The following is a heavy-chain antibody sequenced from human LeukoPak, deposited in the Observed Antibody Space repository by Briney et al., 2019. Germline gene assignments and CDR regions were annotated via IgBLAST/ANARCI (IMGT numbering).Heavy chain of an antibody. V-gene: IGHV1-46*01. D-gene: IGHD1-26*01. Sequence: ASVKVSCKASGYTFTSYYMHWVRQAPGQGLEWMGIINPSGGSTSYAQKFQGRVTMARDTSTSTVYMELSSLRSEDTAVYYCARPQDRVGYRKTRYGMDVWGQGTTVTVSS. CDR3: ARPQDRVGYRKTRYGMDV. CDR1: GYTFTSYY. CDR2: INPSGGST. J-gene: IGHJ6*02.